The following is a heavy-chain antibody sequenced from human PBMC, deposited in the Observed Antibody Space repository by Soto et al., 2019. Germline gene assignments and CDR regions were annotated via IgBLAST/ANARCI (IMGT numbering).Heavy chain of an antibody. Sequence: QVQLVQSGAEMKEPGSSVKVSCKTSGGTFSSSAISWLRQAPGQGLAWMGGIIPLFRTPDYAQKFQGRVTIAADQSTSTAYMELSSLRSEDTAVYYCARDNDRLQLGGNYYYILDVWGQGTTITFSS. CDR3: ARDNDRLQLGGNYYYILDV. CDR2: IIPLFRTP. D-gene: IGHD4-4*01. V-gene: IGHV1-69*12. CDR1: GGTFSSSA. J-gene: IGHJ6*02.